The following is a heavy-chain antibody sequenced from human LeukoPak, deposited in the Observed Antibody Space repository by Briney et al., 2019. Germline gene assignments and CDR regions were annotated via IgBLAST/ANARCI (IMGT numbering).Heavy chain of an antibody. J-gene: IGHJ3*01. CDR1: GFTFSSYG. Sequence: PGGSLRLSCAASGFTFSSYGMHWVRQAPGKGLEWVAVISYDGSNKYYADSVKGRFTISRDNSENTLYLQMNSLRAEDTAVYYCARRLYCTGTSCYTGPDALDVWGQGTVVTVSS. V-gene: IGHV3-30*03. CDR3: ARRLYCTGTSCYTGPDALDV. CDR2: ISYDGSNK. D-gene: IGHD2-2*02.